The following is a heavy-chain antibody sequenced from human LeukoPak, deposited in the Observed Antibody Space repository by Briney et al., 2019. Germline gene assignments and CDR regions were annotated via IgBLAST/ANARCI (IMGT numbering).Heavy chain of an antibody. V-gene: IGHV3-23*01. CDR3: AKDNWNDDMSFDY. CDR1: GFTFSSYA. D-gene: IGHD1-20*01. J-gene: IGHJ4*02. Sequence: GGSLRLSCAASGFTFSSYAMSWVRQAPGKGLEWVSAISGSGGSTYYADSVEGRFTISRDNSKNTLYLQMNSLRAEDTAVYYCAKDNWNDDMSFDYWGQGTLVTVSS. CDR2: ISGSGGST.